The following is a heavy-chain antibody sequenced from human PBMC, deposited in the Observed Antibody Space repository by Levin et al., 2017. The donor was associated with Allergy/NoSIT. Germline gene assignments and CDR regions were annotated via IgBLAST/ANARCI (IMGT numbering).Heavy chain of an antibody. CDR2: IYYSGST. CDR1: GGSISSYY. CDR3: ARVRYYYDSSGHRWFDP. Sequence: SETLSLTCTVSGGSISSYYWSWIRQPPGKGLEWIGYIYYSGSTNYNPSLKSRVTISVDTSKNQFSLKLSSVTAADTAVYYCARVRYYYDSSGHRWFDPWGQGTLVTVSS. V-gene: IGHV4-59*01. D-gene: IGHD3-22*01. J-gene: IGHJ5*02.